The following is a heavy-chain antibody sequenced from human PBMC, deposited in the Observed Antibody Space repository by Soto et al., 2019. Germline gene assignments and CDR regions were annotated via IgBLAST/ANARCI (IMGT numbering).Heavy chain of an antibody. J-gene: IGHJ4*02. D-gene: IGHD2-15*01. CDR2: ISAYNGNT. Sequence: ASVKVSCKASGYAFTSYGISWVRQAPGQGLEWMGWISAYNGNTNYAQKLQGRVTMTTDTSTSTAYMELRSLRSDDTAVYYCVGVNEHCSGGSCYSAGLDYWGQGTLVTVSS. CDR1: GYAFTSYG. V-gene: IGHV1-18*01. CDR3: VGVNEHCSGGSCYSAGLDY.